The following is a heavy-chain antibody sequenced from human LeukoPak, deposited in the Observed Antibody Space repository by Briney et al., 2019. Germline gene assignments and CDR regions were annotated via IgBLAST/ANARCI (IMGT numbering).Heavy chain of an antibody. V-gene: IGHV4-39*01. CDR3: ARRSFRRHCGGDCQIDY. Sequence: SETLSLTCTVSGGSISSSSYYWGWIRQPPGKGLEWIGSIYYSGSTYYNPSLKSRVTISVDTSKNQFSLKLSSVTAADTAVYYCARRSFRRHCGGDCQIDYWGQGTLVTVSS. CDR1: GGSISSSSYY. CDR2: IYYSGST. D-gene: IGHD2-21*02. J-gene: IGHJ4*02.